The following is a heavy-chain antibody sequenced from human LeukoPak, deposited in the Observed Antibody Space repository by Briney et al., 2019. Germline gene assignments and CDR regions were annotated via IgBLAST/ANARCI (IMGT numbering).Heavy chain of an antibody. CDR2: IRGGGTYT. CDR3: ARDERAAFDS. J-gene: IGHJ4*02. Sequence: PGGSLRLSCAASGFIFSSYSMNWVRQAPGKGLEWVSAIRGGGTYTYYADSVKGRFTVSRENSKSTVYLQMNSLRVEDTAIYYCARDERAAFDSWGQGTLVTVSS. CDR1: GFIFSSYS. V-gene: IGHV3-23*01. D-gene: IGHD1-1*01.